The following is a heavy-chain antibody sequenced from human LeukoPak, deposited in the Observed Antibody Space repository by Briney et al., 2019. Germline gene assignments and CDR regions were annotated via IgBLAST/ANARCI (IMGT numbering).Heavy chain of an antibody. CDR1: GYTFTSYD. CDR3: AREAGNMVVTNTGAFDI. Sequence: ASVKVSCKVSGYTFTSYDINWVRQATGQGLEWMGWMNPNSGNTGYAQKFQGRVTMTRNTSISTAYMELSSLRSEDTAVYYCAREAGNMVVTNTGAFDIWGQGTMVTVSS. V-gene: IGHV1-8*01. D-gene: IGHD4/OR15-4a*01. J-gene: IGHJ3*02. CDR2: MNPNSGNT.